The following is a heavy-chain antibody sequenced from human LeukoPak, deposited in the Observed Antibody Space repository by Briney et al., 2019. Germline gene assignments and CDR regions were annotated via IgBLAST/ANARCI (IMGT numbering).Heavy chain of an antibody. J-gene: IGHJ5*02. V-gene: IGHV1-2*02. D-gene: IGHD2-15*01. CDR2: INPRIGGT. CDR1: AYTFTGYY. CDR3: ARGDIYCSGGVCYRWFDP. Sequence: ASVKVSCKASAYTFTGYYIHWVRQAPGQWLEWMGWINPRIGGTNYAQKFQGRVTMTRDTSINTAYMELSRLTSDDTAVYFCARGDIYCSGGVCYRWFDPWGQGTLVTVSS.